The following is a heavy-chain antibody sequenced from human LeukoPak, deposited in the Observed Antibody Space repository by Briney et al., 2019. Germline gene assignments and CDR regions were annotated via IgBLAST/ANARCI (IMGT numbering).Heavy chain of an antibody. J-gene: IGHJ6*02. D-gene: IGHD1-1*01. V-gene: IGHV1-2*06. CDR1: GYTFTGYY. CDR3: ARTPGTTGTRHYYYGMDV. Sequence: GASVKVSCKASGYTFTGYYMHWVRQAPGQGLEWMGRINPNSGGTNYAQKFQGRVTMTRDTSISTAYMELSRLRSDDTAVYYCARTPGTTGTRHYYYGMDVWGQGTTVTVSS. CDR2: INPNSGGT.